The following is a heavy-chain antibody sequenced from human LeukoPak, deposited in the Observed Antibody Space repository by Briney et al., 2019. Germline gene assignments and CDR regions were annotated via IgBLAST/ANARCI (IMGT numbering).Heavy chain of an antibody. D-gene: IGHD6-19*01. CDR1: GFTFSTYD. V-gene: IGHV3-23*01. CDR3: AKDLAAVPGNKYFAY. CDR2: ISGSGGST. J-gene: IGHJ4*02. Sequence: PGGSLRLSCAASGFTFSTYDMTWVRQAPGKGLGWVSSISGSGGSTYYADSVKGRFTTSRDNSKNTLYLQMNGLRAEDTAVYYCAKDLAAVPGNKYFAYWGKGTLVTVSS.